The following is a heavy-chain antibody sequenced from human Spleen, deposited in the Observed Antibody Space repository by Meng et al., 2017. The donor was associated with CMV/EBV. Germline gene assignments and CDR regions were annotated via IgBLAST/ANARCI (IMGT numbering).Heavy chain of an antibody. CDR1: GFTFRSYS. CDR3: VRVGPEVYISSWYYFDY. Sequence: GESLKISCAASGFTFRSYSMNWVRQAPGKGLEWVSSISSSSTSIYYADSLKGRFTISRDNAKNSLYLQLSSLRADDTAVYYCVRVGPEVYISSWYYFDYWGQGTPVTVSS. CDR2: ISSSSTSI. D-gene: IGHD6-13*01. V-gene: IGHV3-21*01. J-gene: IGHJ4*02.